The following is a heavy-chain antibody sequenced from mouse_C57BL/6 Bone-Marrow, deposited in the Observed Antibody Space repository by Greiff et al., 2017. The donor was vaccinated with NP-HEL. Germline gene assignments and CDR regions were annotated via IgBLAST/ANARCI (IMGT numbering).Heavy chain of an antibody. V-gene: IGHV1-26*01. CDR2: INPNNGGT. J-gene: IGHJ2*01. CDR1: GYTFTDYY. D-gene: IGHD1-1*01. CDR3: AREGITTGY. Sequence: EVQLQQSGPELVKPGASVKISCKASGYTFTDYYMNWVKQSHGKSLEWIGDINPNNGGTSYNQKFKGKATLTVDKSSSTAYMELRSLTSEDSAVYYCAREGITTGYWGQGTTLTVSS.